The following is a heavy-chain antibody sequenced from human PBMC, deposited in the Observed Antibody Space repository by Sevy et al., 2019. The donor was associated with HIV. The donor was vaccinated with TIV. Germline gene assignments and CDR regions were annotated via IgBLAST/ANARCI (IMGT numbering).Heavy chain of an antibody. CDR1: GGSVSSGSYY. Sequence: SETLSLTCTVSGGSVSSGSYYWSWIRQPPGKGLEWIGYIYYSGSTNYNPSLKSRVTISVDTSKNQFSLRLSSVTAADTAVYYCARDSSSSWLYYFDYWGQGTLVTVSS. D-gene: IGHD6-13*01. CDR2: IYYSGST. CDR3: ARDSSSSWLYYFDY. V-gene: IGHV4-61*01. J-gene: IGHJ4*02.